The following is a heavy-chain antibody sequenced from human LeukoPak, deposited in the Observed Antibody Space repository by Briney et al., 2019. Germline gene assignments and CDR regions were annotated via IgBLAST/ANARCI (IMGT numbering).Heavy chain of an antibody. V-gene: IGHV3-11*04. CDR1: GFTFSDYY. Sequence: KPGGSLRLSCAASGFTFSDYYMSWIRQAPGKGLEWVSYISNGAGTIYYADSVKGRFTISRDNAKNSLYLQMNSLRVEDTAVYYCARLSSGYYQQLAIFDYWGQGILVTVSS. D-gene: IGHD3-22*01. CDR2: ISNGAGTI. CDR3: ARLSSGYYQQLAIFDY. J-gene: IGHJ4*02.